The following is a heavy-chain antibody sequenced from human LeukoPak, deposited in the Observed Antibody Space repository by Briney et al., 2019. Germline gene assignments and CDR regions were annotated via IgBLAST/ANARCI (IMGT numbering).Heavy chain of an antibody. D-gene: IGHD2-2*01. Sequence: PSETLSLTCTVSGGSISSYYWSWIRQPAGKGLEWIGRIYTSGSTNYNPSLKSRVTMSVDTSKNQFSLKLSSVTAADTAVYYCAREPGRHCSSTSCAFDIWGQGTMVTVSS. CDR2: IYTSGST. V-gene: IGHV4-4*07. CDR3: AREPGRHCSSTSCAFDI. CDR1: GGSISSYY. J-gene: IGHJ3*02.